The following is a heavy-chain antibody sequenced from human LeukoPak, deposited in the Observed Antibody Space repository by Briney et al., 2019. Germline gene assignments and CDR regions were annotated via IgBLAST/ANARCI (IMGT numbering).Heavy chain of an antibody. CDR2: ISGNIYDS. Sequence: ASEKVSCKASVYTFSIDGISWVRDGLGQRLGRMGYISGNIYDSNYTYNLQGSDTITTVTSTSTAYMELRSLRSDDSAVYYCARTEIAVAGTGGDYDYYYGMDVWGQGTTVTVSS. CDR3: ARTEIAVAGTGGDYDYYYGMDV. CDR1: VYTFSIDG. D-gene: IGHD6-13*01. J-gene: IGHJ6*02. V-gene: IGHV1-18*01.